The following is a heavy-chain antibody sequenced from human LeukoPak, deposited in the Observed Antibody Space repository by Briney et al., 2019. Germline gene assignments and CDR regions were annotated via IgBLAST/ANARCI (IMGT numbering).Heavy chain of an antibody. D-gene: IGHD3-10*01. J-gene: IGHJ4*02. CDR3: ARHGVHRGVIRN. CDR1: GGSFSGYY. V-gene: IGHV4-34*01. Sequence: PSETLSLTCAVYGGSFSGYYWSWIRQPPGKGLEWIGEINHSGSTNYNPSLKSRVTISVDTSKNQFSLKLSSVTAADTAVYYCARHGVHRGVIRNWGQGTLVTVSS. CDR2: INHSGST.